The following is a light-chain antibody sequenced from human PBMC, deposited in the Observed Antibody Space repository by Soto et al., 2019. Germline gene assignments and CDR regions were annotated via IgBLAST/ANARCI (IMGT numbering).Light chain of an antibody. CDR2: KAS. V-gene: IGKV1-5*03. CDR3: QQYNSSPLT. CDR1: QSISSW. Sequence: DIQMTQSPSTLSASVGDRVTITCRASQSISSWLAWFQQRPGRAPKFLIYKASSLKNGVPLRFSGSGSGTEFTLTISSLQPDDFATYYCQQYNSSPLTFGGGTKVDIK. J-gene: IGKJ4*01.